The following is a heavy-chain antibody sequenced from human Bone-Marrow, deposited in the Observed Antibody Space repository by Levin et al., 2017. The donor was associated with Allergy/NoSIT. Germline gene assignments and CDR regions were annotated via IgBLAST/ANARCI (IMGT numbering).Heavy chain of an antibody. V-gene: IGHV3-74*01. CDR3: ARGVCGLWVLSAWFDA. D-gene: IGHD2-8*02. J-gene: IGHJ5*02. CDR1: GFPFSNYW. Sequence: GGSLRLSCAASGFPFSNYWMHWVRQVPRKGLVWVARINSDESSTYYEDFVKRRFTIARDNAKNTQYLQMNSLGAEDTALYYCARGVCGLWVLSAWFDAWGQGTLVTVSS. CDR2: INSDESST.